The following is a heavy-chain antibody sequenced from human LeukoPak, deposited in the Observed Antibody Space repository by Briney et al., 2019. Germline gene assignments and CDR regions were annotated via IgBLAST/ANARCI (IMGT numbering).Heavy chain of an antibody. D-gene: IGHD7-27*01. Sequence: ASVKVSCKASEYTFIAYYIHWVRQAPGQGLEWMGWINPRSGGTNYAQNFQGRVTMTRDTSISTAYMELRRLKSDDTAMYYCARDLTDNWFDLWGQGTLVTVSS. CDR3: ARDLTDNWFDL. J-gene: IGHJ5*02. CDR1: EYTFIAYY. CDR2: INPRSGGT. V-gene: IGHV1-2*02.